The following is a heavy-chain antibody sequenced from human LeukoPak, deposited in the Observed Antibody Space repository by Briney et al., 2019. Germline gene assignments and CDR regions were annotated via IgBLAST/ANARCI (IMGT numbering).Heavy chain of an antibody. D-gene: IGHD3-9*01. CDR1: GGSVSSNSAA. V-gene: IGHV6-1*01. CDR3: ARDQMGYYDILTGYYILDAAFDI. CDR2: TYYRSKWYN. Sequence: SQTLSLTCAISGGSVSSNSAAWNWIRQSPSRGLEWLGRTYYRSKWYNDYAVSVKSRITINPDTSKNQFSLQLNSVTPEDTAVYYCARDQMGYYDILTGYYILDAAFDIWGQGTMVTVSS. J-gene: IGHJ3*02.